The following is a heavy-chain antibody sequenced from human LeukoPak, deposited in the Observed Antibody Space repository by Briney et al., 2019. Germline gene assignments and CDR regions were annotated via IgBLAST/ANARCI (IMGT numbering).Heavy chain of an antibody. V-gene: IGHV3-30*03. D-gene: IGHD2-2*01. J-gene: IGHJ4*02. CDR3: ARLGFQLLSDY. Sequence: GRSLRLSCAASGFTFSSYGMHWVRQAPGKGLEWVAVISYDGSNKYYADSVKGRFTISRDNSKNTLYLQMNSLRVEDTAVYYCARLGFQLLSDYWGQGTLVTVSS. CDR2: ISYDGSNK. CDR1: GFTFSSYG.